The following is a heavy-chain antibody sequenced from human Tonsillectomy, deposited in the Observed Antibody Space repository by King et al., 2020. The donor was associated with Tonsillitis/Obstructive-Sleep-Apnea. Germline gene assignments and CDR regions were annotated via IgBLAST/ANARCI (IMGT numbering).Heavy chain of an antibody. CDR2: ISSSGSTI. CDR3: ARIRRWLQFDDAFDI. J-gene: IGHJ3*02. D-gene: IGHD5-24*01. V-gene: IGHV3-11*01. Sequence: SRIHQAPGKGLEGVSYISSSGSTIYYADSVKGRFTISRDNAKTSLYLHMNSLKAEDTAVYYWARIRRWLQFDDAFDIWCQGIMVAVSS.